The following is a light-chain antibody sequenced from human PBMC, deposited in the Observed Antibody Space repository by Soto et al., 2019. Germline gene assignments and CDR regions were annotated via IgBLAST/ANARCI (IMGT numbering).Light chain of an antibody. CDR1: SSNIGGNT. V-gene: IGLV1-44*01. CDR2: SNS. J-gene: IGLJ1*01. CDR3: ATWDDGLSAYV. Sequence: QSVLTQPPSASGTPGQRVTFSCSGSSSNIGGNTVSWFQHLPRTAPKLLIFSNSQRPSGVPDRFSGAKSGTSASLAINGLQSEDEANYYCATWDDGLSAYVFGTGTKLTVL.